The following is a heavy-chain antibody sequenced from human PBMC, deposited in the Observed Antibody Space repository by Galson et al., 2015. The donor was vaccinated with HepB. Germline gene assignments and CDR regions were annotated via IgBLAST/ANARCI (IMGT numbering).Heavy chain of an antibody. CDR1: GFTISDYG. CDR2: IGISGST. V-gene: IGHV3-23*01. Sequence: SLRLSCAAAGFTISDYGIDWVRQPPGKGLEWVSGIGISGSTYYKDSSKGRFIISRDNSTNTLFLQLNSLRAEDTAEYFCAVKKKRGSSDYWGQGTQVSVSS. CDR3: AVKKKRGSSDY. D-gene: IGHD3-10*01. J-gene: IGHJ4*02.